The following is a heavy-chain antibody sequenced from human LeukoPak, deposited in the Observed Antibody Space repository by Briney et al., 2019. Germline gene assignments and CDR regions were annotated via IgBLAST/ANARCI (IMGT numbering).Heavy chain of an antibody. CDR3: ARRTAYSGSEKGGFHI. Sequence: GESLKISCKGSGYSFTSYWIGWVRQMPGKGLEWMGIIYPGDSDTRYSPSFQGQVTISADKSISTAYLQWSSLKASDTAMYYCARRTAYSGSEKGGFHIWGQGTMVTVSS. CDR1: GYSFTSYW. V-gene: IGHV5-51*01. D-gene: IGHD1-26*01. CDR2: IYPGDSDT. J-gene: IGHJ3*02.